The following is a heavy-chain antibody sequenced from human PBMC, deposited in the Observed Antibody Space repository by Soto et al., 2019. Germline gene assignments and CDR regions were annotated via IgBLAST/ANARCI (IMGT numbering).Heavy chain of an antibody. CDR1: GFTFSSYW. D-gene: IGHD3-3*01. CDR3: ARDSFALGFWSGYYYGMDV. J-gene: IGHJ6*02. Sequence: EVQLVESGGGLVQPGGSLRLSCAASGFTFSSYWMHWVRQAPGKGLVWVSRINSDGSSTSYADSVKGRFTISRDNAKNPLYLQMNSLRAEDTAVYYCARDSFALGFWSGYYYGMDVWGQGTTATLSS. CDR2: INSDGSST. V-gene: IGHV3-74*01.